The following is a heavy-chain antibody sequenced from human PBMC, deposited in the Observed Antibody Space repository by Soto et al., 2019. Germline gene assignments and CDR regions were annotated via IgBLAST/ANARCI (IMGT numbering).Heavy chain of an antibody. V-gene: IGHV1-2*04. J-gene: IGHJ6*03. CDR1: GDTFNDYY. CDR2: INPNGGVT. Sequence: QVQLVQSGAEVKRPGASVTVSCRSSGDTFNDYYIHWVRQAPVQGLEWMGGINPNGGVTKYAQKFQGWVSMTRDASIRTVYMQLSRLRSDDTAVYYCAGESGGATATLDYYYFDMDVWGTGTTVTVSS. D-gene: IGHD5-12*01. CDR3: AGESGGATATLDYYYFDMDV.